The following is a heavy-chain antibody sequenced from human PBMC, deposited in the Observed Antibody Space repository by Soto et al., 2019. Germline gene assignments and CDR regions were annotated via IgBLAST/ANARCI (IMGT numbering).Heavy chain of an antibody. D-gene: IGHD1-1*01. CDR2: IWHDGGNK. V-gene: IGHV3-33*01. J-gene: IGHJ4*02. Sequence: QVQLVESGGGVVQPGRSLRLSCAASGFAFSSSGMHWVRQAPGKGLEWVAVIWHDGGNKYNVDSVRGRFTISRDDSKNPLYVQMNSLTADDTVVYYCARGKWNVGYFDYWGQGTLVTVSA. CDR3: ARGKWNVGYFDY. CDR1: GFAFSSSG.